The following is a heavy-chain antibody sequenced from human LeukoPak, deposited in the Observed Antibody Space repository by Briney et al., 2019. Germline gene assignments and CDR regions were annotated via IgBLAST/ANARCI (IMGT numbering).Heavy chain of an antibody. D-gene: IGHD4-11*01. V-gene: IGHV4-39*01. Sequence: SETLSLTCTVSGGSISSSSYYWGWIRQPPGKGLEWIGSIYYSGSTYYNPSLKSRVTISVDTSKNQFSLKLSSVTAADTAVYYCARCRVTFRYFDLWGRGTLVTVSS. J-gene: IGHJ2*01. CDR1: GGSISSSSYY. CDR3: ARCRVTFRYFDL. CDR2: IYYSGST.